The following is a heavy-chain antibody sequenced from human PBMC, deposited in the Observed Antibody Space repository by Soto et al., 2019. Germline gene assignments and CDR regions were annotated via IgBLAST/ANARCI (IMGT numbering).Heavy chain of an antibody. V-gene: IGHV4-39*01. CDR1: GGSISSSSYY. J-gene: IGHJ4*02. Sequence: QLQLQESGPGLVKPSETLSLTCTVSGGSISSSSYYWGWIRQPPGKGLEWIGSIYYSGSTYYNPSLKSRVTISVDTSKNQFSLKLSSVTAADTAVYYCARQWGQQLAFSAYWGQGTLVTVSS. CDR2: IYYSGST. D-gene: IGHD6-13*01. CDR3: ARQWGQQLAFSAY.